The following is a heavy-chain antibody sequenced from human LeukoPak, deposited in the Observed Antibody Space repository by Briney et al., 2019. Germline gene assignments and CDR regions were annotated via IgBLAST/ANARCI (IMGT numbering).Heavy chain of an antibody. D-gene: IGHD3-3*01. CDR2: ISAYNGNT. J-gene: IGHJ3*02. CDR1: GYTFTSYG. CDR3: AVSTIFGVVIIPDLGAFDI. V-gene: IGHV1-18*01. Sequence: ASVKVSCKASGYTFTSYGISWVRQAPGQGLEWMGWISAYNGNTNYAQKLQGRVIMTTDTSTSTAYMELRSLRSDDTAVYYCAVSTIFGVVIIPDLGAFDIWGQGTMVTVSS.